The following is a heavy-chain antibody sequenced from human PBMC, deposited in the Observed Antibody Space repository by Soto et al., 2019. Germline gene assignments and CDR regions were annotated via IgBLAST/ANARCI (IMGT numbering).Heavy chain of an antibody. CDR2: IIPIFGTA. CDR3: ARLTYSRSETDYYYYGMDV. D-gene: IGHD6-13*01. Sequence: SVKVSCKASGGTFSSYAISWVRQAPGQGLEWMGGIIPIFGTANYAQKLQGRVTITADELTSTAYMELSSLRSEDTAVYYCARLTYSRSETDYYYYGMDVWGQGTTVTVSS. V-gene: IGHV1-69*13. J-gene: IGHJ6*02. CDR1: GGTFSSYA.